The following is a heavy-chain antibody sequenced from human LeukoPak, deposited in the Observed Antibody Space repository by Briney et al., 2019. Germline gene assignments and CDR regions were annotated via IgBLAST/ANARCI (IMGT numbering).Heavy chain of an antibody. J-gene: IGHJ6*03. CDR2: IYTSGST. Sequence: PSETLSLTCTVSGGSISSYYWSWIRQPPGKGLEWIGYIYTSGSTNYNPSLKSRVTISVDTSKNQFSLKLSSVTAADTAVYYCAGSSRGYSARGYYYYYMDVWGKGTTVTVSS. CDR3: AGSSRGYSARGYYYYYMDV. V-gene: IGHV4-4*09. D-gene: IGHD1-26*01. CDR1: GGSISSYY.